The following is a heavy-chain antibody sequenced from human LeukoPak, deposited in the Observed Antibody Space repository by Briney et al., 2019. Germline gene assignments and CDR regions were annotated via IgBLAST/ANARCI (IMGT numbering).Heavy chain of an antibody. CDR1: GGSFSGYY. D-gene: IGHD4-17*01. V-gene: IGHV4-34*01. CDR2: INHSGST. J-gene: IGHJ4*02. CDR3: ARGSYGDYEDY. Sequence: SETLSLTCAVYGGSFSGYYWSWIRQPPGKGLEWIGEINHSGSTNYNPSLKSRVTISVDTSKNQFSLKLSSVTAAGTAVYYCARGSYGDYEDYWGQGTLVTVSS.